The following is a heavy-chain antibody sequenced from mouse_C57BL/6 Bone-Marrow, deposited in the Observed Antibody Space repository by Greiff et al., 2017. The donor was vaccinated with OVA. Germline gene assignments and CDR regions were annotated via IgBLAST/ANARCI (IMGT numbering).Heavy chain of an antibody. Sequence: VQLVESGAELARPGASVKLSCKASGYTFTSYGISWVKQRTGQGLEWIGEIYPRSGNTYNNEKLKGKPTLTADKSSRTAYMELRSLTSEDSAVYFCARRESYNGSSYGLNWGQGTTLTVSS. D-gene: IGHD1-1*01. CDR1: GYTFTSYG. CDR3: ARRESYNGSSYGLN. V-gene: IGHV1-81*01. CDR2: IYPRSGNT. J-gene: IGHJ2*01.